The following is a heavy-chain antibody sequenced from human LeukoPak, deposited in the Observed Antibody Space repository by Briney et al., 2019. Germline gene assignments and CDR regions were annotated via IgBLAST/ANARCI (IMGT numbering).Heavy chain of an antibody. J-gene: IGHJ4*02. V-gene: IGHV3-53*01. CDR1: GFVVSTNY. Sequence: GSLRLSCAASGFVVSTNYMTWVRQPPGKGLEWVSVIYKDGRTFYTDSVKGRFTISRDNSKNTVYLQMSSLRVEDTAVYYCAKSLTYYHENSDSIWGQGTLFTVSS. CDR2: IYKDGRT. CDR3: AKSLTYYHENSDSI. D-gene: IGHD3-22*01.